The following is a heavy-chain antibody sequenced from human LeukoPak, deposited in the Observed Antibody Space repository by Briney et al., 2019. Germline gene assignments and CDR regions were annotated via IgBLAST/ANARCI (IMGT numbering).Heavy chain of an antibody. CDR3: ARGGYSGYERFDY. CDR2: INSDGSST. CDR1: GLTFSSHW. J-gene: IGHJ4*02. Sequence: GGSLRLSCAASGLTFSSHWMHWVRQAPGKGLVWVSRINSDGSSTNYADSVKGRFTISRDNAKNTLDLQMNSLRAEDTAVYYCARGGYSGYERFDYWGQGTLVTVSS. D-gene: IGHD5-12*01. V-gene: IGHV3-74*01.